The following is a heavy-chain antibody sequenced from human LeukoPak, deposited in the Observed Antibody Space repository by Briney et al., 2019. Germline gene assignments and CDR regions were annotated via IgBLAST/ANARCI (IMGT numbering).Heavy chain of an antibody. J-gene: IGHJ3*02. CDR3: AREGDVHHYTVTTSNDAFDI. CDR2: IIPIFGTA. Sequence: ASVKVSCKASGGTFSSYAISWVRQAPGQGLEWMGGIIPIFGTANYAQKFQGRVTITADESTSTAYMELSSLRSEDTAVYYCAREGDVHHYTVTTSNDAFDIWGQGTMVTVSS. D-gene: IGHD4-17*01. V-gene: IGHV1-69*13. CDR1: GGTFSSYA.